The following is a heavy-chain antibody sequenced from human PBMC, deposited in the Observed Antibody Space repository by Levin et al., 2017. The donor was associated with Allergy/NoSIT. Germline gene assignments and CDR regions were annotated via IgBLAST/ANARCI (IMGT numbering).Heavy chain of an antibody. V-gene: IGHV3-9*01. Sequence: SLKISCAASGYSLGDYAMHWVRQAPGKGLEWVSSISWNSGGIGYADSVKGRFTISRDNAQNSLYLQMNSLRVEDTALYYCVKGSAAAGDLFDFWGQGTLVTVSS. J-gene: IGHJ4*02. CDR2: ISWNSGGI. CDR3: VKGSAAAGDLFDF. CDR1: GYSLGDYA. D-gene: IGHD6-13*01.